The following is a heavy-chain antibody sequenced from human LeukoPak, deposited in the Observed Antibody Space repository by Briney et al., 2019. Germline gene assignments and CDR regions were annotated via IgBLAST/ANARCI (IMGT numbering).Heavy chain of an antibody. CDR1: GGSISGYY. D-gene: IGHD2-15*01. V-gene: IGHV4-59*01. CDR3: ASRYCSGGSCFFDY. CDR2: IYYSGST. Sequence: SETLSLTCTVSGGSISGYYWSWIRQPPGKGLEWIGYIYYSGSTNYNPSLKSRVTISVDTSKNQFSLKLSSVTAADTAVYYCASRYCSGGSCFFDYWGQGTLVTVSS. J-gene: IGHJ4*02.